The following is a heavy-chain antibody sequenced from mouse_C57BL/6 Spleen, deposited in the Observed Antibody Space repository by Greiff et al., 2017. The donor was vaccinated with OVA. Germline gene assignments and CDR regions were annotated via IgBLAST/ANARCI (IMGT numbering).Heavy chain of an antibody. Sequence: EVQLQQSGPELVKPGASVKISCKASGYTFTDYYMNWVKQSHGKSLEWIGDINPNNGGTSYNQKFKGKATLTVDKSSSTAYMELRSLTSEDSAVYYCAQESITTDYWGQGTTLTVSS. CDR2: INPNNGGT. D-gene: IGHD1-1*01. CDR1: GYTFTDYY. V-gene: IGHV1-26*01. CDR3: AQESITTDY. J-gene: IGHJ2*01.